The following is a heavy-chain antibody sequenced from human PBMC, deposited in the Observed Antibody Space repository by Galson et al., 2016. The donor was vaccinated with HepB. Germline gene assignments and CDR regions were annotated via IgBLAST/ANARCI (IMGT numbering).Heavy chain of an antibody. CDR2: ISYTGTNI. CDR3: AKLSSASSYYGMDV. Sequence: SLRLSCAASGFTFSDFGMQWVRQAPGKGLEWVALISYTGTNIDYADSVKGIFTISRDNSDNTMFLQMNSLTPEDTDLYYCAKLSSASSYYGMDVWGQGTTVTVSS. CDR1: GFTFSDFG. V-gene: IGHV3-30*18. J-gene: IGHJ6*02. D-gene: IGHD3-22*01.